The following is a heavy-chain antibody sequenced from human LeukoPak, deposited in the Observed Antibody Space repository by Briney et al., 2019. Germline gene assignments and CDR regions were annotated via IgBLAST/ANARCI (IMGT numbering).Heavy chain of an antibody. Sequence: PGRSLRLSCAASGFTFSSYSIHWVRQAPGKGLEWVANIKQDGSEKYFVDSVKGRFTISRDNAKNSLYLQMNSLRAEDTAVYYCARRTGSYYDYFDYWGQGTLVTVSS. CDR2: IKQDGSEK. J-gene: IGHJ4*02. V-gene: IGHV3-7*01. CDR1: GFTFSSYS. D-gene: IGHD1-26*01. CDR3: ARRTGSYYDYFDY.